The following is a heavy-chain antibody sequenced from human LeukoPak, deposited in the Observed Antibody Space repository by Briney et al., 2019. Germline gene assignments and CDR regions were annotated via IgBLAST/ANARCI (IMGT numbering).Heavy chain of an antibody. D-gene: IGHD3-10*01. J-gene: IGHJ4*02. CDR2: IHPNSGGT. CDR1: GYTFTNYY. CDR3: ASGSSADY. Sequence: ASVKVSCKTSGYTFTNYYMHWVRQVPGQGLEWLGWIHPNSGGTNYAQKFQGRVTMTRDTSINTVYMESSSLRSDDTAVYYCASGSSADYWGQGTLVTVSS. V-gene: IGHV1-2*02.